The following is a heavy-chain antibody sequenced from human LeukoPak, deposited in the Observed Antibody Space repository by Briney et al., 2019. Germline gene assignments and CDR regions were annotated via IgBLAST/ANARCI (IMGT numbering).Heavy chain of an antibody. CDR1: GFTFRSYA. CDR3: AKGHTGIAAADPSPEDGYYYYGMDV. CDR2: ISGSGGST. Sequence: PGGSLRLSCAASGFTFRSYAMSWVRQPPGKGLEWVSAISGSGGSTYYADSVKGRFTISRDNSKNTLYLQMNSLRAEDTAVYYCAKGHTGIAAADPSPEDGYYYYGMDVWGQGTTVTVSS. D-gene: IGHD6-13*01. V-gene: IGHV3-23*01. J-gene: IGHJ6*02.